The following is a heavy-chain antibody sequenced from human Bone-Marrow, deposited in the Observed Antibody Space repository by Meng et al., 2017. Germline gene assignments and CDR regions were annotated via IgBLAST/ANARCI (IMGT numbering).Heavy chain of an antibody. D-gene: IGHD6-13*01. Sequence: GESLKISCAASGFTFSSYWMSWVRQAPGKGLEWVANIKQDGSEKYYVDSVKGRFTISRDNAKNSQYLQMNSLRAEDTAVYYCARGGVYQPFQHWGQGTLVTVPQ. CDR3: ARGGVYQPFQH. V-gene: IGHV3-7*01. J-gene: IGHJ1*01. CDR1: GFTFSSYW. CDR2: IKQDGSEK.